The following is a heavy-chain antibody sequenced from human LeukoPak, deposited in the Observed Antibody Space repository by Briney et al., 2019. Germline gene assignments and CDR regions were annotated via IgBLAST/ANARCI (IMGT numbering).Heavy chain of an antibody. CDR2: IKSDGGT. CDR1: GFTFSTYW. J-gene: IGHJ1*01. Sequence: GGSLRLSCAVSGFTFSTYWMHWVRQAPGKGLVWVSRIKSDGGTNYADSVKGRFTISRDNAKKTVSLQMNSLRPEDTGVYYCARAPSEIGGYYPEYFRHWGQGTLVTVSS. V-gene: IGHV3-74*01. CDR3: ARAPSEIGGYYPEYFRH. D-gene: IGHD3-22*01.